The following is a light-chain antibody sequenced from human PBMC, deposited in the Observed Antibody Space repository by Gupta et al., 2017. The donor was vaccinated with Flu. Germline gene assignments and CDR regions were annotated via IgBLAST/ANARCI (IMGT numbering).Light chain of an antibody. CDR2: EVS. CDR1: SSDFGGYNY. Sequence: QSALTQPASVSGSPGQSITISCPGTSSDFGGYNYVSWYQQHPGKAPKLMIYEVSNRPSGVSNRFSGSKSGNTASLTISGLQAEDEADYYCSSYTSSRGVFGGGTKLTVL. J-gene: IGLJ2*01. V-gene: IGLV2-14*01. CDR3: SSYTSSRGV.